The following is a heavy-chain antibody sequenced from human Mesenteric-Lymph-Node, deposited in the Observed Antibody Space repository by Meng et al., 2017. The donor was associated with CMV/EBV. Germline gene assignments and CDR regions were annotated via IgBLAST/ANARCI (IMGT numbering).Heavy chain of an antibody. Sequence: GGSLRLSCAASGFTFDDYAMHWVRQAPGKGLEWVSGITWNSFGIEYADSVKGRFTISRDNGKSSLYLQMDSLRPEDTALYYCAKDTVLGFCSSTGCYRGGFDYWGQGTLVTVSS. V-gene: IGHV3-9*01. CDR3: AKDTVLGFCSSTGCYRGGFDY. D-gene: IGHD2-2*01. J-gene: IGHJ4*02. CDR1: GFTFDDYA. CDR2: ITWNSFGI.